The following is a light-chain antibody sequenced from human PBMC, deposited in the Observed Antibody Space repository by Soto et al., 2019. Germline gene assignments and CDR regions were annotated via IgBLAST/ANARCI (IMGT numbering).Light chain of an antibody. Sequence: QSVLTQPASVSGSPGQSITVSCTGTTSDVGGYNSVSWYQQHPGKVPKLMIYDVSNRPSGVSNRFSGSKSGNTASLTISGLQAEDEADYYCSSYTRSSTLVFGTGTKLTVL. CDR3: SSYTRSSTLV. CDR1: TSDVGGYNS. CDR2: DVS. V-gene: IGLV2-14*01. J-gene: IGLJ1*01.